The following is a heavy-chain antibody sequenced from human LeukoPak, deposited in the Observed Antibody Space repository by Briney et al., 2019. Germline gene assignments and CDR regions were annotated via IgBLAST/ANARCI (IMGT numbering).Heavy chain of an antibody. D-gene: IGHD6-19*01. V-gene: IGHV3-23*01. CDR3: AKDRLIAVAGALDF. J-gene: IGHJ4*02. Sequence: GGSLRLSWAASGFTFSSYAMSWVRQAPGKGLEWVSAISGSGGSTYYADSVKGRFTISRDNSKNTLYLQMNSLRAEDTAVYYCAKDRLIAVAGALDFWGQGTLVTVSS. CDR2: ISGSGGST. CDR1: GFTFSSYA.